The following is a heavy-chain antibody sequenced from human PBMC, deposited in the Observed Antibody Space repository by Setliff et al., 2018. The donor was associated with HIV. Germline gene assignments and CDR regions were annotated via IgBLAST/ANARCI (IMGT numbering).Heavy chain of an antibody. CDR1: GYTFGNDW. CDR2: LYPGDSDS. Sequence: GESLKISCKGSGYTFGNDWIGWVRQMPGKGLEWMGILYPGDSDSRYSPSFQGQVTISADKSISTAYLQINSLKTEDSALYYCTALVGPTPDYYDYMDVWGKGTTVTVSS. V-gene: IGHV5-51*01. CDR3: TALVGPTPDYYDYMDV. J-gene: IGHJ6*03. D-gene: IGHD2-2*01.